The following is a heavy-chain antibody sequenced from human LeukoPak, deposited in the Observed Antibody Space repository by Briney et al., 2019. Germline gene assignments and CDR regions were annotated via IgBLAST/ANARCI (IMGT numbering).Heavy chain of an antibody. J-gene: IGHJ4*02. CDR1: GFSISNSCYY. V-gene: IGHV4-39*02. CDR2: IYYSGST. D-gene: IGHD1-7*01. Sequence: SETLSLTCTVSGFSISNSCYYWVLLRPPPGMALVWIESIYYSGSTYYNPSLKSRVTISVDTPKNQFSLKLSSVTAADTAVYYCARDDWSYEEQRYWGQGTLVTVSS. CDR3: ARDDWSYEEQRY.